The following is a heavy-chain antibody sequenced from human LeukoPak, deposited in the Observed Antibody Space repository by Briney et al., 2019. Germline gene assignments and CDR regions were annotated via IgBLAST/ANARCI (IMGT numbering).Heavy chain of an antibody. Sequence: SETLSLTCTVSGGSISNSSYFWGWIRQPPGKGLEWIGSIYFTGTTYYNPSLKSRVTVSENTSKNQLSLRVTSVTATDTAVYYCARGVNFCSSSHCRGDYFDSWGQGTLATVSS. J-gene: IGHJ4*02. CDR3: ARGVNFCSSSHCRGDYFDS. V-gene: IGHV4-39*01. CDR2: IYFTGTT. CDR1: GGSISNSSYF. D-gene: IGHD2-2*01.